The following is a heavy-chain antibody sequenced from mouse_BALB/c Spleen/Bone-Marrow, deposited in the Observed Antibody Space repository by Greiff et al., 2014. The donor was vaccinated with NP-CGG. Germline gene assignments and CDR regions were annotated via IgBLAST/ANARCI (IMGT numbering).Heavy chain of an antibody. CDR3: ARELVRGMDY. D-gene: IGHD1-1*01. Sequence: QVQLQQPGAELVRPGTSVKVSCKASGYAFTNYWIEWIKQRPGRGLEWIGVINPGSGGINYNEKFKGKATLTADKSSSTAYMQLSSLTSDDSAVYFCARELVRGMDYWGQGTSVTVSS. V-gene: IGHV1-54*01. CDR2: INPGSGGI. CDR1: GYAFTNYW. J-gene: IGHJ4*01.